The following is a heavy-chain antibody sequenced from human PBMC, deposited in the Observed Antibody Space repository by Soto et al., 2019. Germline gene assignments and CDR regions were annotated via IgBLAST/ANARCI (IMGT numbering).Heavy chain of an antibody. CDR3: ARDMYDSSGYRLDY. J-gene: IGHJ4*02. V-gene: IGHV4-59*01. CDR1: GGSISTYY. D-gene: IGHD3-22*01. Sequence: SETLSLTCTVSGGSISTYYWSWIRQPPGKGLVWIGYIYYSGSTNYNPSLKSRVTISVDTSKNQFSLKLSSATAADTAVYYCARDMYDSSGYRLDYWGQGTLVTSPQ. CDR2: IYYSGST.